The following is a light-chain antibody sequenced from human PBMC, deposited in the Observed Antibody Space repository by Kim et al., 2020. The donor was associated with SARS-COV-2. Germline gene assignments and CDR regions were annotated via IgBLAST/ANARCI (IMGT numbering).Light chain of an antibody. CDR3: QQYGRSPIT. CDR1: QSVTSNY. CDR2: GAS. V-gene: IGKV3-20*01. J-gene: IGKJ5*01. Sequence: DIVLTQSPGTLSLSPGERGTLSCRASQSVTSNYLAWYQQKLGQAPRLLIYGASSRATGIPDRFSGSGSGTDFTLTISRLEPEDFAVYCCQQYGRSPITFGQGTRLEIK.